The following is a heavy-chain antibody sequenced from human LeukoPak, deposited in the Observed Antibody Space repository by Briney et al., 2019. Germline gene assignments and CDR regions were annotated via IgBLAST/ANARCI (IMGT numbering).Heavy chain of an antibody. J-gene: IGHJ5*02. V-gene: IGHV4-34*01. CDR1: GGSFSGYY. CDR3: AREWGSSWYNRFDP. Sequence: PSETLSLTCAVYGGSFSGYYWSWIRQPPGKGLEWIGEINHSGSTNYNPSLKSRVTISVDPSKNQFSLKLSSVTAADTAVYYCAREWGSSWYNRFDPWGQGTLVTVSS. CDR2: INHSGST. D-gene: IGHD6-13*01.